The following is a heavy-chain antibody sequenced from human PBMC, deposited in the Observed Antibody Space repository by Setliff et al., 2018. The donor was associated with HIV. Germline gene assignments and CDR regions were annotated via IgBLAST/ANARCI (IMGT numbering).Heavy chain of an antibody. V-gene: IGHV4-59*11. J-gene: IGHJ6*03. Sequence: SETLSLTCTVSGGSISSHYWSWIRQPPGKGLEWIGYIYYSGSTNYNPSLKSRVTISVDTSKNQFSLKLSSVTAADTAVYYCARGLATGLYCYYYYMDVWGKGTTVTVSS. CDR1: GGSISSHY. CDR2: IYYSGST. D-gene: IGHD1-1*01. CDR3: ARGLATGLYCYYYYMDV.